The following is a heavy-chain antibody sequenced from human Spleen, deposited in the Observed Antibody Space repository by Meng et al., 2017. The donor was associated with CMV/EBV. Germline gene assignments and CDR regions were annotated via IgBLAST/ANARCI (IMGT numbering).Heavy chain of an antibody. CDR2: INPSGGST. D-gene: IGHD3-22*01. J-gene: IGHJ4*02. Sequence: QVELVESGGEVKKPGASVKVSCKASGYTFTSYYMHWVRQAPGQGLEWMGIINPSGGSTSYAQKFQGRVTITRDTSTSTVYMELSSLRSEDTAVYYCARGDYYYDSSGYQRAHDYWGQGTLVTVSS. CDR3: ARGDYYYDSSGYQRAHDY. CDR1: GYTFTSYY. V-gene: IGHV1-46*01.